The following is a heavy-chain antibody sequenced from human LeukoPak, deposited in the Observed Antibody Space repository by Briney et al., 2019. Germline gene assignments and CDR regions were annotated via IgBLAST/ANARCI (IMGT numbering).Heavy chain of an antibody. V-gene: IGHV4-4*07. J-gene: IGHJ2*01. CDR3: ARGNTVAHIHWYFDL. Sequence: SETLSLTCTVSGGSISSYYWSWIRQPAGKGLEWIGRIYTSGSTNYNPSLKSRVTMSVDTSKNQFSLKLSSVTAADTAVYYCARGNTVAHIHWYFDLWGRGTLVTVSS. D-gene: IGHD4-23*01. CDR2: IYTSGST. CDR1: GGSISSYY.